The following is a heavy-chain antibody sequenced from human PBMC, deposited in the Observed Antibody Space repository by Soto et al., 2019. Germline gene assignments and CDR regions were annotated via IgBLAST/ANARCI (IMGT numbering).Heavy chain of an antibody. J-gene: IGHJ3*02. V-gene: IGHV3-30-3*02. CDR2: ISYDGSNK. Sequence: PGGSLRLSCAASGFTFSSYAMHWVRQAPGKGLEWVAVISYDGSNKYYADSVKGRFTISRDNSKNTLYLQMNSLRAEDTAVYYCVKADYDFLGPAFDIWGQGTMVTVSS. CDR1: GFTFSSYA. CDR3: VKADYDFLGPAFDI. D-gene: IGHD3-3*01.